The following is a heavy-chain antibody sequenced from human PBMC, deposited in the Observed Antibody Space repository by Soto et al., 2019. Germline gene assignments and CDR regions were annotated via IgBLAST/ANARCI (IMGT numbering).Heavy chain of an antibody. Sequence: SVPVSCKASGGTFSSYAISWVRQAPGQGLEWMGGIIPNFGTANYSPSFQGHVTISADKSISTAYLQWSSLKASDTAMYYCARHSYDFRAYYYYGMDVWGQGTTVTVSS. D-gene: IGHD3-3*01. J-gene: IGHJ6*02. CDR2: IIPNFGTA. CDR3: ARHSYDFRAYYYYGMDV. V-gene: IGHV1-69*06. CDR1: GGTFSSYA.